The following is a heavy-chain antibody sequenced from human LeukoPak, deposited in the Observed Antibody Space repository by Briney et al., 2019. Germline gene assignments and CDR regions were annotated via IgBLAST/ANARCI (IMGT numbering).Heavy chain of an antibody. CDR3: ARGRGPFDY. CDR2: IYHSGST. CDR1: GYSISSGYY. J-gene: IGHJ4*02. D-gene: IGHD6-25*01. V-gene: IGHV4-38-2*02. Sequence: SETLSLTCIVSGYSISSGYYWGWIRQPPGKGLEWIGSIYHSGSTYYSPSLKSRVTISVDTSKNQFSLKLSSVTAADTAVYYCARGRGPFDYWGQGTLVTVSS.